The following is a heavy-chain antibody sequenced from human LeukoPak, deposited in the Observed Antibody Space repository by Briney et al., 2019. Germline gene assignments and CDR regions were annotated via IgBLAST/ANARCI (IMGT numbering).Heavy chain of an antibody. CDR2: SSYDGTNT. V-gene: IGHV3-30*18. J-gene: IGHJ4*02. Sequence: GGSLRLSCAASRFSFRSYDMHWVRQAPGKGLEWLAVSSYDGTNTYYTDSVKGRFTISRDNSKNTLYLQMNSLRPEDTAVYYCAKDGQLGGSSWFTLYFDFWGQGTLVTVSS. CDR3: AKDGQLGGSSWFTLYFDF. CDR1: RFSFRSYD. D-gene: IGHD6-13*01.